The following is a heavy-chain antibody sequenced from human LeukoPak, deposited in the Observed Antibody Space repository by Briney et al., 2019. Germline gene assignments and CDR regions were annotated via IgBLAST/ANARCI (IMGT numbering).Heavy chain of an antibody. CDR1: GFAFNTYA. CDR3: ATEIFCSGCYPDF. J-gene: IGHJ4*02. CDR2: IWHDGSHK. D-gene: IGHD3-10*02. V-gene: IGHV3-33*01. Sequence: GGSLRLSCAASGFAFNTYAMHWVRQAPGQGLEWVALIWHDGSHKFYSNSVRGQFTISRDNSKNTMSLQMNNLRPEDTAVYYCATEIFCSGCYPDFWGQGTLVTVSS.